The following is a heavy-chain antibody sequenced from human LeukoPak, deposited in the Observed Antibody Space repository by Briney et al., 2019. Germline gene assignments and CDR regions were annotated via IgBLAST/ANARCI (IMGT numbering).Heavy chain of an antibody. D-gene: IGHD6-13*01. Sequence: GGSLRLSCAASGFTVSSNYMSWVRQAPGKGLEWVSVIYSGGSTYYADSVKGRFTISRDNSKNTLYLQMNSLRAEDTAVYYCAKSGSSWYYFDYWGQGTLVTVSS. CDR2: IYSGGST. CDR3: AKSGSSWYYFDY. V-gene: IGHV3-53*01. CDR1: GFTVSSNY. J-gene: IGHJ4*02.